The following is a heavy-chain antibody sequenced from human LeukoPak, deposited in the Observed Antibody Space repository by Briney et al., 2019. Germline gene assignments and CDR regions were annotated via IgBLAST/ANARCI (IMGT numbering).Heavy chain of an antibody. D-gene: IGHD6-19*01. J-gene: IGHJ5*02. V-gene: IGHV4-34*01. Sequence: SETLSLTCAGYGGSFSGYYWSWIRQPPGKGLEWIGEINHSGSTNYNPSLKSRVTISVDTSKNQFSLKLSSVTAADTAVYYCASWLNNWFDPWGQGTLVTVSS. CDR2: INHSGST. CDR3: ASWLNNWFDP. CDR1: GGSFSGYY.